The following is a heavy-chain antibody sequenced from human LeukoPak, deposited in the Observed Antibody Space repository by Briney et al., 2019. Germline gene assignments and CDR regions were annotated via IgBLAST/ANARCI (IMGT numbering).Heavy chain of an antibody. D-gene: IGHD3-10*01. V-gene: IGHV4-59*01. CDR3: ASHYGSGSFYSPFDY. Sequence: SETLSLTCSVSGVSISSYYWSWIRQPPGKGLEWIGEINHSGSTNYNPSLKSRVTISVDTSKNQFSLKLNSVTAADTAVYYCASHYGSGSFYSPFDYWGQGTLVTVSS. J-gene: IGHJ4*02. CDR2: INHSGST. CDR1: GVSISSYY.